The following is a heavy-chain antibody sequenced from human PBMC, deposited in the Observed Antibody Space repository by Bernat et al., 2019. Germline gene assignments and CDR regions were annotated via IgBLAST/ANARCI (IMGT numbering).Heavy chain of an antibody. D-gene: IGHD3-9*01. J-gene: IGHJ3*02. CDR3: AKGGLRYVDWLRADDAFDI. Sequence: QVQLVESGGGVVQPGRSLRLSCAASGFTFSSHGMHWVRQAPGKGLEWVAVISYDGSNKYYADSVKGRFTISRDNSKNTLYLQMNSLRAEDTAVYYCAKGGLRYVDWLRADDAFDIWGQGTMVTVS. V-gene: IGHV3-30*18. CDR2: ISYDGSNK. CDR1: GFTFSSHG.